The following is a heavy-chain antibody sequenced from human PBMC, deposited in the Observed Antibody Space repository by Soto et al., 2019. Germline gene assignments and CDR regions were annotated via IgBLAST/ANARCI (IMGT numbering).Heavy chain of an antibody. CDR3: ARDYCTNGVCSGFDY. V-gene: IGHV3-48*02. D-gene: IGHD2-8*01. J-gene: IGHJ4*02. Sequence: GGSLRLSCAASGFTFSSYWMSWVRQAPGKGLEWVSYISSSSSNIYYADSVKGRFTISRDNAKNSLYLQMNSLRDEDTAVYYCARDYCTNGVCSGFDYWGQGTLVTVSS. CDR2: ISSSSSNI. CDR1: GFTFSSYW.